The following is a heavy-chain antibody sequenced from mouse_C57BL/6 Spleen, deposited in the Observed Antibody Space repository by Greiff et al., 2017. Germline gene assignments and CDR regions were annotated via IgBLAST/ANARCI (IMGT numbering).Heavy chain of an antibody. CDR1: GFNIKDYY. Sequence: EVKLVESGAELVKPGASVKLSCTASGFNIKDYYMHWVKQRTEQGLEWIGRIDPEDGETKYAPKFQGKATITADTSSNTAYLQLSSLTSEDTAVYYCARLHYDGYYEGYFDYWGQGTTLTVSS. J-gene: IGHJ2*01. CDR3: ARLHYDGYYEGYFDY. D-gene: IGHD2-3*01. V-gene: IGHV14-2*01. CDR2: IDPEDGET.